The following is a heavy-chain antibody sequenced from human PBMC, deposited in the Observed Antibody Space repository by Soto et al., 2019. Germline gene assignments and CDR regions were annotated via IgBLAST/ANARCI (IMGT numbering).Heavy chain of an antibody. CDR1: GYTFTRYG. D-gene: IGHD5-12*01. V-gene: IGHV1-18*01. J-gene: IGHJ6*02. Sequence: QVQLVQSGAEVKKPGASVKVSCKASGYTFTRYGISWVRQAPGQGPEWMGWISSYNGDTNYAQTLQGRVTMTTDTSMSTAYMELRGLRSVDRAVYDGAREGVAPYYYSGMDVWGQGTPVTVSS. CDR3: AREGVAPYYYSGMDV. CDR2: ISSYNGDT.